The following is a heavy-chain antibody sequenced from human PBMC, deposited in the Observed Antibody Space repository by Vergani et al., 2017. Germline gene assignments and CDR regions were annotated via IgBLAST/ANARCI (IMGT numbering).Heavy chain of an antibody. CDR1: GFSFNSFW. CDR2: IKSDGSIT. D-gene: IGHD2-15*01. CDR3: VRDDSCSTNYCYSY. J-gene: IGHJ4*02. V-gene: IGHV3-74*03. Sequence: DVHLAESGGGFFQPGGSLRLSCSASGFSFNSFWMHWVRQVPGKGLLWVSRIKSDGSITAYADSVKGRFTISRDNAQNTLYLQMNSLRVEDTGVYYCVRDDSCSTNYCYSYWGQGTLVTVSS.